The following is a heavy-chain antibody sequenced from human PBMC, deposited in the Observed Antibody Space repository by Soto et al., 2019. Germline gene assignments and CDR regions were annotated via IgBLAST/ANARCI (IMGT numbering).Heavy chain of an antibody. CDR1: GGSISSYY. D-gene: IGHD3-3*01. Sequence: KQSQTLSLTCTVSGGSISSYYWSWIRQPPGKGLEWIGYIYYSGSTNYNPSLKSRVTISVDTSKNQFSLKLSSVTAADTAVYYCARGTHNYDFWSGYALPFDYWGQGTLVTVSS. CDR2: IYYSGST. CDR3: ARGTHNYDFWSGYALPFDY. V-gene: IGHV4-59*01. J-gene: IGHJ4*02.